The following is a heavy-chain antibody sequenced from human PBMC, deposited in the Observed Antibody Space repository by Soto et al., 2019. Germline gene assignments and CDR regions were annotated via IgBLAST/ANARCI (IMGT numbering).Heavy chain of an antibody. CDR2: TRNKANSYTT. CDR3: TGGVLEGTFNY. V-gene: IGHV3-72*01. D-gene: IGHD1-1*01. CDR1: GFSFSDHY. J-gene: IGHJ4*02. Sequence: GGSLRLSCAASGFSFSDHYMDWVRQAPGKGLEWVGQTRNKANSYTTKYAASVKGRFTISRDDSKNSLYLQMNSLKTEDTAVYYCTGGVLEGTFNYWGQGTLVTVSS.